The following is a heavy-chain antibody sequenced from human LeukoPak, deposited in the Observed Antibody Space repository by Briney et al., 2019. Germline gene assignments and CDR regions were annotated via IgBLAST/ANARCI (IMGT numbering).Heavy chain of an antibody. CDR2: ISYSGST. D-gene: IGHD6-13*01. J-gene: IGHJ4*02. CDR3: ARSHSSSWYFDY. Sequence: PSETLSLTCTVSGDSISSSSYYWGWIRQPPGKGLEWIGSISYSGSTYYNPPLESRVTISVDRSKNQFSLKLSSVTAADTAVYYCARSHSSSWYFDYWGQGTLVTVSS. V-gene: IGHV4-39*01. CDR1: GDSISSSSYY.